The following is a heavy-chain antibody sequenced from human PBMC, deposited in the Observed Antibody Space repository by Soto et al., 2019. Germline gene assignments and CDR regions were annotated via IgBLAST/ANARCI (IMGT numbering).Heavy chain of an antibody. V-gene: IGHV1-69*10. D-gene: IGHD5-12*01. CDR2: IIPILGIA. Sequence: GASVKVSCKASGGTFSSYTISWVRQAPGQGLEWMGGIIPILGIANYAQKFQGRVTITADKSTSTAYMELSSLRSEDTAVYYCARDSGYDSACDYWGQGTLVTVS. CDR3: ARDSGYDSACDY. J-gene: IGHJ4*02. CDR1: GGTFSSYT.